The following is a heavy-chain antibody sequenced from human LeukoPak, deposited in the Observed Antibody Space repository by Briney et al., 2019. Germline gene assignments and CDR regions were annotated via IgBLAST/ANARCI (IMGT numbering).Heavy chain of an antibody. Sequence: PSETLSLTCTVSGGSISSSSYYWGWIRQPPGKGLEWIGSIYYSGSTYYNPSLKSRVTISVDTSKNQFSLKLSSVTAADTAVYYCARLRDSSGYYPPCFDYWGQGTLVTVSS. CDR2: IYYSGST. D-gene: IGHD3-22*01. V-gene: IGHV4-39*01. CDR3: ARLRDSSGYYPPCFDY. J-gene: IGHJ4*02. CDR1: GGSISSSSYY.